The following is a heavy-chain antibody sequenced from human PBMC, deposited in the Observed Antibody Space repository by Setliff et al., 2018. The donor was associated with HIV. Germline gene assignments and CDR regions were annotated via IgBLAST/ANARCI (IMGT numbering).Heavy chain of an antibody. CDR1: GYTLTSYG. CDR3: ARAEFVLRPTHFDY. V-gene: IGHV1-18*01. Sequence: ASVKVSCKASGYTLTSYGISWVRQAPGQGLERMGWISAYNGNTNYAQKVQGRVTMTTDTSTSTAYMELRSLRSDDTAVYYCARAEFVLRPTHFDYWGQGTLVTVSS. J-gene: IGHJ4*02. D-gene: IGHD4-17*01. CDR2: ISAYNGNT.